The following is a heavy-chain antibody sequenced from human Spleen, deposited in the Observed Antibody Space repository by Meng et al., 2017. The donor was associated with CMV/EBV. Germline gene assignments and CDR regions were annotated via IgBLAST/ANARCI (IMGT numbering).Heavy chain of an antibody. Sequence: QARRGQSGAEVKKPGSSVKVSCKASGGTFSSYAISWVRQASGQGLEWMGGIIPIFGTANYAQKFQGRVTITADESTSTAYMELSSVTAADTAVYYCARDSRDFWSGYSEAWGQGTLVTVSS. CDR1: GGTFSSYA. V-gene: IGHV1-69*12. D-gene: IGHD3-3*01. CDR2: IIPIFGTA. CDR3: ARDSRDFWSGYSEA. J-gene: IGHJ5*02.